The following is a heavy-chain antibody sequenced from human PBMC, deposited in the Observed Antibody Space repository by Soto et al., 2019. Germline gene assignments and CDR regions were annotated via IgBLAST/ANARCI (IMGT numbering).Heavy chain of an antibody. CDR3: ARDGDDNWFDP. J-gene: IGHJ5*02. D-gene: IGHD7-27*01. CDR1: GGSISSGDYY. V-gene: IGHV4-30-4*02. Sequence: PSEPLSLTCTVSGGSISSGDYYWSWIRQPPGKGLEWIGYIYYSGSTYYNPSLKSRVTISVDTSKNQFSLKLSSVTAADTAVYYCARDGDDNWFDPWGQGTLVTSPQ. CDR2: IYYSGST.